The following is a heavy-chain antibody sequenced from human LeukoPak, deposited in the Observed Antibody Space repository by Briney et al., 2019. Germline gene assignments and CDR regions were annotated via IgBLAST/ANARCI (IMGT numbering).Heavy chain of an antibody. Sequence: SETLSLTCTVSGGSISIIRYYWGWIRQPPGKGLEWIGSIYYSGSTYYNPSLKSRVTISVDTSKNQFSLKLSSVTAADTAVYYCARGHWGLDYWGRGNLVTVSS. J-gene: IGHJ4*02. CDR1: GGSISIIRYY. CDR2: IYYSGST. D-gene: IGHD7-27*01. CDR3: ARGHWGLDY. V-gene: IGHV4-39*07.